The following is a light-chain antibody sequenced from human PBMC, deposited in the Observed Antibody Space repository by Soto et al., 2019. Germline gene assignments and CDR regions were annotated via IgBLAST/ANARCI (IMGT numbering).Light chain of an antibody. CDR3: ATWDSNWRAVV. CDR1: ISNIGVNY. Sequence: QSVLTQPPSVSAAPGLKVTISCSGSISNIGVNYVSWYQQVPGTAPKLLIYEHNKRPSGIPDRFSGSTSGTSATLGITGLQTGDEGDYYCATWDSNWRAVVFGGGPKLTVL. CDR2: EHN. J-gene: IGLJ2*01. V-gene: IGLV1-51*01.